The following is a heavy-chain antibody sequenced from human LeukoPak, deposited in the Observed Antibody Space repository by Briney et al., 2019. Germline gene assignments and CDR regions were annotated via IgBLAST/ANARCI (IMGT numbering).Heavy chain of an antibody. CDR2: ISGSGGNT. Sequence: QTGGSLRLSCAASGFTFSSYAMSCVPQAPGKGLEWVSGISGSGGNTYYADSVKGRFTISRDNSKNTLYLQMSSLRAEDTAVYYCAKEAVDYDILTGYYTTGYFDYWGQGTLVTVSS. V-gene: IGHV3-23*01. J-gene: IGHJ4*02. CDR1: GFTFSSYA. CDR3: AKEAVDYDILTGYYTTGYFDY. D-gene: IGHD3-9*01.